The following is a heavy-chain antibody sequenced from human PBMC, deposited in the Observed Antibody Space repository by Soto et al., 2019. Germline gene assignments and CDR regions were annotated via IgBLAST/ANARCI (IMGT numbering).Heavy chain of an antibody. CDR2: ISYDGVNT. V-gene: IGHV3-30-3*01. J-gene: IGHJ3*02. D-gene: IGHD2-15*01. CDR3: ARGNYSSSSCSSDAEAFDI. Sequence: QVQLVESGGGVVQPGRSLRLSCTASGFSFSNYAMHWVRQAPGKGLQWLGVISYDGVNTYYADAVNGRLTMSRDNSKNTVYVKKNNLKGEDTSVYYCARGNYSSSSCSSDAEAFDIGGQGTMVSVSS. CDR1: GFSFSNYA.